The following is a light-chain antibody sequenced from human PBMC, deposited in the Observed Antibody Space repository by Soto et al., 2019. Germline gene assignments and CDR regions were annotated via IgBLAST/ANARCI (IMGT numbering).Light chain of an antibody. J-gene: IGKJ1*01. Sequence: DIQMTQSPSILSASVGDRVTITCRASQSITDWLAWYQQKPGKAPELLIYRASSLESGVPSRFSGSGYGAQFSLTISSLQPDNFSTYYCQQYNGTFGQETKVEI. CDR1: QSITDW. CDR2: RAS. CDR3: QQYNGT. V-gene: IGKV1-5*03.